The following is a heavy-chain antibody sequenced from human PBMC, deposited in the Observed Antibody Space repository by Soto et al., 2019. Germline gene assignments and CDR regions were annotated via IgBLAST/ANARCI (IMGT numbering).Heavy chain of an antibody. CDR2: INAGNGNT. D-gene: IGHD3-3*01. J-gene: IGHJ5*02. V-gene: IGHV1-3*01. CDR1: GYTFTSYA. Sequence: EASVKVSCKASGYTFTSYAMHWVRQAPGQRLEWMGWINAGNGNTKYSQKFQGRVTITRDTSASTAYMELSSLRSEDTAVYYCARDLYEDYDFWSGYPTTNWFDPWGQGTLVTSPQ. CDR3: ARDLYEDYDFWSGYPTTNWFDP.